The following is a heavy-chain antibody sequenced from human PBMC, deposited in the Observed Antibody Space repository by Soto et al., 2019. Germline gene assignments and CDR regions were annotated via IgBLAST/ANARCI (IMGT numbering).Heavy chain of an antibody. CDR2: IYDSGSP. CDR1: GGSISVYY. Sequence: KPSETLSLTCTISGGSISVYYWSWIRQPPGQALEWIGYIYDSGSPYYNPSLRSRVIISADTSKNQISLKLTSATAADPAVYYCARGVGSSPPRYWGRGTLVTVSS. V-gene: IGHV4-59*01. D-gene: IGHD1-26*01. J-gene: IGHJ4*02. CDR3: ARGVGSSPPRY.